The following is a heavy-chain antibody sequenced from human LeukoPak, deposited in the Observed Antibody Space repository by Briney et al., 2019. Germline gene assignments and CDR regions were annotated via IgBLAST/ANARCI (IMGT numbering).Heavy chain of an antibody. CDR3: AKDRLQGGETFDY. D-gene: IGHD3-16*01. J-gene: IGHJ4*02. V-gene: IGHV3-21*01. Sequence: GGSLRLSCAASGFTFSSYAMSWVRQAPGKGLEWVSSISSITGYISYADSVRGRFIISRDNAKNSLYLQMNSLRAEDTAVYYCAKDRLQGGETFDYWGQGTLVTVSS. CDR1: GFTFSSYA. CDR2: ISSITGYI.